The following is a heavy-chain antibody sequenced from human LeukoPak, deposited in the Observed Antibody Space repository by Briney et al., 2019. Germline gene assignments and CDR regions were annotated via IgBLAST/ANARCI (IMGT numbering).Heavy chain of an antibody. V-gene: IGHV1-18*01. CDR2: ISAYNGNT. D-gene: IGHD5-18*01. J-gene: IGHJ3*02. CDR3: ARMVYSYGFTDAFDI. CDR1: GYTFTNYD. Sequence: ASVKVSCKASGYTFTNYDINWVRQAPGQGLEWVGWISAYNGNTNYAQKLQGRVTMTTDTSTSTAYMELRSLRSDDTAVYYCARMVYSYGFTDAFDIWGQGTMVTVSS.